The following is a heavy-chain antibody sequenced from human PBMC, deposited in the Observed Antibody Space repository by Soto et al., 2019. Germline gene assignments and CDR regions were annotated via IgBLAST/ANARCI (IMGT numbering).Heavy chain of an antibody. D-gene: IGHD2-21*02. Sequence: QVQLVQSGAEVKKPGASVKVSCKASGDTFTDYYIHWVRQAPGQGLEWMGTVNPSGGHTTYARHFLGRMTMTRDTSTSTLYMELTSLTSKDTAVYYCAIGGHVVVVTAALDYWGQGTLVTVSS. CDR1: GDTFTDYY. J-gene: IGHJ4*02. V-gene: IGHV1-46*01. CDR2: VNPSGGHT. CDR3: AIGGHVVVVTAALDY.